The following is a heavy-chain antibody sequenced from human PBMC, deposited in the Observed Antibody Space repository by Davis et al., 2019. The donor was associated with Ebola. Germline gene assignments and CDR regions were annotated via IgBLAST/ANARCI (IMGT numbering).Heavy chain of an antibody. J-gene: IGHJ3*02. D-gene: IGHD5-24*01. Sequence: PGGSLRLSCAASGFTFSSYAMSWVRQAPGKGLEWVSYISSSSSTIYYADSVKGRFTISRDNAKNSLYLQMNSLRAEDTAVYYCARELEGDAFDIWGQGTMVTVSS. CDR3: ARELEGDAFDI. CDR1: GFTFSSYA. V-gene: IGHV3-48*01. CDR2: ISSSSSTI.